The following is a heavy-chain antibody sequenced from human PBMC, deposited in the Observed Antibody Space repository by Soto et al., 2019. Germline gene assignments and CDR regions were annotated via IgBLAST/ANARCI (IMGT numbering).Heavy chain of an antibody. D-gene: IGHD3-10*01. CDR1: GYTFTNYA. CDR2: INTGTGNT. V-gene: IGHV1-3*04. J-gene: IGHJ6*02. Sequence: QVQLVQSGAEVKKPGASVKVSCKASGYTFTNYAMHWVRQAPGQRLEWMGWINTGTGNTKYSEKFQGRVTITRDTSASTAYMELSSLKSEDTAVYSCARDLHYYGSGYGMDVWGQGTTVTVSS. CDR3: ARDLHYYGSGYGMDV.